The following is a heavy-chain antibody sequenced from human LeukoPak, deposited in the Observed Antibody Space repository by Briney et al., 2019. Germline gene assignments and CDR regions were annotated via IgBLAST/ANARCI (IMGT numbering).Heavy chain of an antibody. CDR1: GFTFSSYA. D-gene: IGHD2-21*02. V-gene: IGHV3-23*01. J-gene: IGHJ4*02. CDR2: ISGSGGST. CDR3: AKGRLGTAMWGLDY. Sequence: GGSLRLSCAASGFTFSSYAMSWVRQAAGKGLEWVSAISGSGGSTYYADSVKGRFTISRDNSKNTLYLQMNSLRAEDTAVYYCAKGRLGTAMWGLDYWGQGTLDTVSS.